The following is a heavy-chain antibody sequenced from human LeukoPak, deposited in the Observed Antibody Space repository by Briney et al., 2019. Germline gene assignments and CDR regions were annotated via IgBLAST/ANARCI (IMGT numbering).Heavy chain of an antibody. V-gene: IGHV3-23*01. CDR2: ISGSGGST. J-gene: IGHJ4*02. CDR1: GFTFSSYG. CDR3: AKGPPGIAAAGRSYFDY. Sequence: GGSLRLSCAASGFTFSSYGMHWVRQAPGKGLEWVSAISGSGGSTYYADSVKGRFTISRDNSKNTLYLQMNSLRAEDTAVYYCAKGPPGIAAAGRSYFDYWGQGTLVTVSS. D-gene: IGHD6-13*01.